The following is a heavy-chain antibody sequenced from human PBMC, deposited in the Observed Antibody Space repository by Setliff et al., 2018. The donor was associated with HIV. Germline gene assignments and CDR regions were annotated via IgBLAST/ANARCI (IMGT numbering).Heavy chain of an antibody. CDR1: GYTFTGYY. CDR2: INPNSGYT. Sequence: ASVKVSCKAAGYTFTGYYMHWVRQAPEQGLEWMGWINPNSGYTKYAQKVQDRVTLTTDTSTSTAYMELRSLRFADTAVYYCERAYDILTGYYDYWGQGTLVTVSS. J-gene: IGHJ4*02. D-gene: IGHD3-9*01. V-gene: IGHV1-2*02. CDR3: ERAYDILTGYYDY.